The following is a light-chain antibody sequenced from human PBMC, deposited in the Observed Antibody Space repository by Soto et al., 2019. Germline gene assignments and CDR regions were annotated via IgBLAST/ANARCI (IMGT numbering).Light chain of an antibody. CDR3: QQYENYWR. Sequence: DIQMTQSPSTLSATAGDRVTITCRASQSISSWLAWYQHKPGKAPKLLIYDASNSDSGVPSRLSGSGSGTEFSLPIRNLKPDDCANYCCQQYENYWRFGQGTKV. CDR1: QSISSW. V-gene: IGKV1-5*01. CDR2: DAS. J-gene: IGKJ1*01.